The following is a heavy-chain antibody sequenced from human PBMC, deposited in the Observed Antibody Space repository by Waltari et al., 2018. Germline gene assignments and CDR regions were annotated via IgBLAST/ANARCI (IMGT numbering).Heavy chain of an antibody. Sequence: EVQLLESGGGLVQPGGSLRLSCAASGFTFSSYAMSWVRQAPGKGLEWVSVIDSGGSTYYADSVKGRFTISRDNSKNTLYLQMNSLRAEDTAVYYCAKSKTSIAARLVDYWGQGTLVTVSS. J-gene: IGHJ4*02. V-gene: IGHV3-23*03. CDR2: IDSGGST. D-gene: IGHD6-6*01. CDR1: GFTFSSYA. CDR3: AKSKTSIAARLVDY.